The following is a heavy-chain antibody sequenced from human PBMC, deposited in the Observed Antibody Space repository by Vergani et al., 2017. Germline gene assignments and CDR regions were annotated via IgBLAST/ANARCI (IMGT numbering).Heavy chain of an antibody. CDR3: AKDLVSTMVRGAIDY. Sequence: QVQLVESGGGVVQPGRSLRLSCAASGFTFSSYGMHWVRQAPGKGLEWVAVIWYDGSNKYYADSVKGRFTISRDNSKNTLYLQMNSLRAEDTAVYYCAKDLVSTMVRGAIDYWGQGTLVTVSS. J-gene: IGHJ4*02. V-gene: IGHV3-33*06. D-gene: IGHD3-10*01. CDR1: GFTFSSYG. CDR2: IWYDGSNK.